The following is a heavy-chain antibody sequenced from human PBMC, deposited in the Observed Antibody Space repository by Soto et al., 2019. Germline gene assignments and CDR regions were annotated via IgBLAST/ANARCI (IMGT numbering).Heavy chain of an antibody. J-gene: IGHJ6*02. Sequence: GGSLRLSSAASGFTFSSHAMHWVRQAPGTGLEGVAVISYDGSNKYYADSVKGRFTISRDNSKNTLYLQMNSLRAEDTAVYYCARDGEHCTNGVCYADYDYGMDVWGQGTTVTVSS. V-gene: IGHV3-30-3*01. CDR1: GFTFSSHA. CDR3: ARDGEHCTNGVCYADYDYGMDV. D-gene: IGHD2-8*01. CDR2: ISYDGSNK.